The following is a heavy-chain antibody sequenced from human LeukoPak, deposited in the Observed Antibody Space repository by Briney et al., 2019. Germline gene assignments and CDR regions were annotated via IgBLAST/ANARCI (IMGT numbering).Heavy chain of an antibody. D-gene: IGHD1-1*01. CDR1: GYTFTDYF. CDR2: IDRKSGGK. J-gene: IGHJ4*02. V-gene: IGHV1-2*02. CDR3: ARDGKAGSSSFDH. Sequence: SVKVSCKASGYTFTDYFMHWLRQAPAQGLEWVGWIDRKSGGKSYAQKVQGRITMTRDTSISTVYMSLSGLRSDAADVYSCARDGKAGSSSFDHWGQGSLVTVSS.